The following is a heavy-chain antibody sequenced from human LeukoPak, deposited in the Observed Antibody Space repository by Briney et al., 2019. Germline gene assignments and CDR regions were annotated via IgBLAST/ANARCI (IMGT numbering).Heavy chain of an antibody. J-gene: IGHJ4*02. CDR3: ASLYGSGSYRVRYFDY. Sequence: GGSLRLSCAVSGFTFSSYGMHWVRQAPGKGPEWVAFIRYDGSNKYYADSVKGRFTISRDNSKNTLYLQMNSLRAEDTAVYYCASLYGSGSYRVRYFDYSGQGTLVTVSS. CDR1: GFTFSSYG. D-gene: IGHD3-10*01. CDR2: IRYDGSNK. V-gene: IGHV3-30*02.